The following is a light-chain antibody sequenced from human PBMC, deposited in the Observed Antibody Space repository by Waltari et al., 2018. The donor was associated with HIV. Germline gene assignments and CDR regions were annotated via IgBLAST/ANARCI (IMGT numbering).Light chain of an antibody. V-gene: IGLV2-14*03. Sequence: QSALTQPASVSGSHGQSITISCTGTSSHVGGYNYVSLYQRQPGKAPKLMIYDVNNRPSGVSNRFSGSKSGNTASLTISGLHAEDEADYYCSSYTSSSTRVFGGGTKVTVL. CDR3: SSYTSSSTRV. CDR2: DVN. CDR1: SSHVGGYNY. J-gene: IGLJ3*02.